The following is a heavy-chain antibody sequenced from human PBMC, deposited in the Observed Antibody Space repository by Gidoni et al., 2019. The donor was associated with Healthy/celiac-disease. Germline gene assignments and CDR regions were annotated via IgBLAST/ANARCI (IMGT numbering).Heavy chain of an antibody. D-gene: IGHD4-17*01. J-gene: IGHJ4*02. CDR2: IRGSGGST. CDR3: AKDPHGDYVFDY. Sequence: EVKRLESGGGLVQPGGSLRLSCQASGFTCSSYAMSWVRPAPGKGPEWVSAIRGSGGSTYYADSVKGRFTISRDNSKNTLYLQMNSLRAEDTAVYYCAKDPHGDYVFDYWGQGTLVTVSS. V-gene: IGHV3-23*01. CDR1: GFTCSSYA.